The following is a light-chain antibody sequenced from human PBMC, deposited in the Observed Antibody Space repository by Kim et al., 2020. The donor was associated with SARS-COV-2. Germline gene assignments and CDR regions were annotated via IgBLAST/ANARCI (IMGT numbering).Light chain of an antibody. V-gene: IGLV5-39*01. J-gene: IGLJ3*02. CDR2: FKSASNN. CDR1: SDINVNTYN. Sequence: FTCTLRSDINVNTYNIYWYQQKPGSLPHYLLRFKSASNNQQGSGVPSRFSGSNDASTNAGLLLISGLQSEDEADYYCAIWYSNTWVFGGGTQLTVL. CDR3: AIWYSNTWV.